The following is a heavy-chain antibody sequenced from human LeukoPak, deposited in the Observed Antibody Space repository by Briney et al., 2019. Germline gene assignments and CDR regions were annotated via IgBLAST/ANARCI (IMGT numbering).Heavy chain of an antibody. J-gene: IGHJ5*02. CDR1: GLSFSGYY. D-gene: IGHD3-10*01. Sequence: SETLSLTCAVYGLSFSGYYWRWIRHPPGKGLEGIGEINHSGSTNYNPSLKSRVTISVDTSTNQSSLTLSSVTAADTAVYYCARSPSGSGTLRSRNWFDPWGQGTLVTVSS. CDR2: INHSGST. CDR3: ARSPSGSGTLRSRNWFDP. V-gene: IGHV4-34*01.